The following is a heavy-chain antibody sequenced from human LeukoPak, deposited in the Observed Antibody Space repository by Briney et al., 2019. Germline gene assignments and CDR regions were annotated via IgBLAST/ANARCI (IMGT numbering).Heavy chain of an antibody. CDR2: IKEDGSED. CDR1: GFTFSSYA. J-gene: IGHJ4*02. D-gene: IGHD5-24*01. V-gene: IGHV3-7*01. CDR3: ARDADGYED. Sequence: GGSLRLSCAASGFTFSSYAMSWVRQAPGKGLEWVANIKEDGSEDYYADSVKGRFAISKDNAKNSLYLQMNNLRAEDTAMYYCARDADGYEDWGQGTLVIVSS.